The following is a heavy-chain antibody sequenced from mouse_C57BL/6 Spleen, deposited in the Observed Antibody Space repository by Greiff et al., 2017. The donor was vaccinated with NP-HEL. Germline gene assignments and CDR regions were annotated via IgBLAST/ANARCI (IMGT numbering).Heavy chain of an antibody. J-gene: IGHJ1*03. CDR2: IYPGDGDT. D-gene: IGHD4-1*02. V-gene: IGHV1-80*01. CDR3: ARSQLGLDWYFDV. CDR1: GYAFSSYW. Sequence: QVQLQQSGAELVKPGASVKISCKASGYAFSSYWMNWVKQRPGKGLEWIGQIYPGDGDTNYNGKFKGKATLTADKSSSTAYMQLSSLTSEDSAVYFCARSQLGLDWYFDVWGTGTTVTVSS.